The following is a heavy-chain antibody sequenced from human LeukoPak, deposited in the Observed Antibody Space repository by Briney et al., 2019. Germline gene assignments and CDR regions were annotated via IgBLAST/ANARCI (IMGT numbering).Heavy chain of an antibody. CDR2: ISGSGGST. CDR1: GFTFRDYA. Sequence: GGSLRLSCAASGFTFRDYAMTWVRQAPGKGLEWVSAISGSGGSTYYADSVKGRFTISRDNSKNTLYLQMNSLRAEDTAVYYCAKDRSYGDYYFDYWGQGTLVTVSS. CDR3: AKDRSYGDYYFDY. V-gene: IGHV3-23*01. D-gene: IGHD4-17*01. J-gene: IGHJ4*02.